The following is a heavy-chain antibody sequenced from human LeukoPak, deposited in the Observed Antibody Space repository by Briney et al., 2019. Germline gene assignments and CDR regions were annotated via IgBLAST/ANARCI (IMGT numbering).Heavy chain of an antibody. CDR2: INHSGST. J-gene: IGHJ4*02. V-gene: IGHV4-34*01. CDR3: ARNGAPLLDY. CDR1: GGSFSGYY. D-gene: IGHD3-10*01. Sequence: PSETLSLTCAVYGGSFSGYYWSWIRQPPGKGLEWIGEINHSGSTNYNPSLKSRVTISVDTSENQFSLKLSSVTAADTAVYYCARNGAPLLDYWGQGTLVTVSS.